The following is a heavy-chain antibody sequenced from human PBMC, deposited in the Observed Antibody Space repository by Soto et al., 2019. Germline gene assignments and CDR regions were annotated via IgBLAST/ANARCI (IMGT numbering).Heavy chain of an antibody. CDR3: ARVGQVVRGVTHYYYYGMDV. J-gene: IGHJ6*02. Sequence: EASVKVSCKASGGTFSSYAISWVRQAPGQGLEWMGGIIPIFGTANYAQKFQGRVTITADESTSTAYMELSSLRSEDTAVYYCARVGQVVRGVTHYYYYGMDVWGQGTTVTVSS. D-gene: IGHD3-10*01. CDR2: IIPIFGTA. CDR1: GGTFSSYA. V-gene: IGHV1-69*13.